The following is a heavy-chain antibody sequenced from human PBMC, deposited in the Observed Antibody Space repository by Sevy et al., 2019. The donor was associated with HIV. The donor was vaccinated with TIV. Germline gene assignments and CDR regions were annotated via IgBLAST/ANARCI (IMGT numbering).Heavy chain of an antibody. Sequence: SETLSLSCTVSVSSGPISTSNSYWGWIRQPPGKGLEWIGSVHYRGSTYYHPSLKSRVTISIHTSRNLFSLELKSVTAADTAIYFCARHDGVNPEYFDSWGRGILVTVSS. CDR3: ARHDGVNPEYFDS. J-gene: IGHJ4*02. CDR1: VSSGPISTSNSY. V-gene: IGHV4-39*01. D-gene: IGHD4-17*01. CDR2: VHYRGST.